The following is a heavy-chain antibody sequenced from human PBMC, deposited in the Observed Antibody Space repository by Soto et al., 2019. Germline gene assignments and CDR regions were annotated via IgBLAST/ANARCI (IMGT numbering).Heavy chain of an antibody. V-gene: IGHV3-15*01. CDR3: TTDPGFRSTIFGVATYYYYYMDV. CDR2: IKSKTDGGTT. D-gene: IGHD3-3*01. Sequence: GGSLRLSCAASGFTFSNAWMSWVRQAPGKGLEWVGRIKSKTDGGTTDYAAPVKGRFTISRDDSKNTLYLQMNSLKTEDTAVYYCTTDPGFRSTIFGVATYYYYYMDVWGKGTTVTVSS. J-gene: IGHJ6*03. CDR1: GFTFSNAW.